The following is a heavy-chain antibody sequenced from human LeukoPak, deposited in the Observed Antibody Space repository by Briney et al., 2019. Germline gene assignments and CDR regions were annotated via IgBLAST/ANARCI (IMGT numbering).Heavy chain of an antibody. D-gene: IGHD2-21*02. CDR2: ISSSGTTA. Sequence: GRSLRLSCGASGFTFSSFEMNWVRQAPGKGPEWVSHISSSGTTAYFADSVRGRFTISRDNAKNSLFLQMNSLRAEDTAIYYCARPAYCGGTCYFYFDCWGQGTLVTVSS. CDR1: GFTFSSFE. J-gene: IGHJ4*02. CDR3: ARPAYCGGTCYFYFDC. V-gene: IGHV3-48*03.